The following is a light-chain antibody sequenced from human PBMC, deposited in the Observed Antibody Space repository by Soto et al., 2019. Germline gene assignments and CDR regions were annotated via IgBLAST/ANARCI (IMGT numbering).Light chain of an antibody. CDR2: EAI. J-gene: IGLJ1*01. CDR3: CSYVGATTYV. CDR1: SSNIGGYNV. Sequence: QSALTQHASVSGSPGQSITISCSGASSNIGGYNVVSWYQQHPGKAPKVIVYEAIKRPSGVSDRFSGSTSGSTASLTISGLQAEDEAEYYCCSYVGATTYVFGSGTKVT. V-gene: IGLV2-23*01.